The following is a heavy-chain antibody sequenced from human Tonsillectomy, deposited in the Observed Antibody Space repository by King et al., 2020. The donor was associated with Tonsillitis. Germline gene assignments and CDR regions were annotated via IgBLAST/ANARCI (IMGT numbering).Heavy chain of an antibody. CDR1: GFSFSSYA. J-gene: IGHJ5*02. Sequence: VQLVESGGGLVQPGGSLRLSCAASGFSFSSYALTWVRQAPWKGLEWVSPICGRGVGTYYADSVKGRFTISSDNSKNTLYLQLNSLRAEDTAIYYGAKDWSRQRVSWFDPWGQGTLVTVSS. V-gene: IGHV3-23*04. D-gene: IGHD3-3*01. CDR3: AKDWSRQRVSWFDP. CDR2: ICGRGVGT.